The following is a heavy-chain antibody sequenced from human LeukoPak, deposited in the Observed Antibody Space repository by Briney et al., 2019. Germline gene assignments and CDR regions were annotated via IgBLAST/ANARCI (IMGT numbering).Heavy chain of an antibody. CDR3: ATTFGVVIGGHRFYWFAP. Sequence: SETLSLTCTVSGGSISSSSDYWGWIRQPPGKGLEWIGSIYYSGSTYYNPSLKSRVPISVDTSKNHFSLKLSSVTAADTAVYYCATTFGVVIGGHRFYWFAPWGQGTLVTVSS. CDR1: GGSISSSSDY. D-gene: IGHD3-3*01. J-gene: IGHJ5*02. V-gene: IGHV4-39*07. CDR2: IYYSGST.